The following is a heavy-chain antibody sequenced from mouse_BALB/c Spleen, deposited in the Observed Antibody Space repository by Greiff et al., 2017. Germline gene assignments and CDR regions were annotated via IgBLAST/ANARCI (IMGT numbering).Heavy chain of an antibody. CDR3: ARELDYGGGAMDY. CDR1: GYAFTNYL. J-gene: IGHJ4*01. CDR2: INPGSGGT. Sequence: QVQLQQSGAELVRPGTSVKVSCKASGYAFTNYLIEWVKQRPGQGLEWIGVINPGSGGTNYNEKFKGKATLTADKSSSTAYMQRSSLTSDDSAVYSCARELDYGGGAMDYWGQGTSVTGSS. D-gene: IGHD1-1*01. V-gene: IGHV1-54*01.